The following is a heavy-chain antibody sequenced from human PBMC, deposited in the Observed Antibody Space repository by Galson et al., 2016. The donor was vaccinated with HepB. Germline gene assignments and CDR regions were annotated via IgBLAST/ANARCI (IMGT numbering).Heavy chain of an antibody. CDR1: GYTFTSYG. V-gene: IGHV1-18*01. Sequence: SVKVSCKASGYTFTSYGISWVRQAPGQGLEWMGWISAYNGNTNYAQKFQGRVTMTTDTSTSTAYMELRSLRSDDTAVYYCARAPGYYDSSGYYDTPEIEMDVWGQGTTVTVSS. CDR3: ARAPGYYDSSGYYDTPEIEMDV. J-gene: IGHJ6*02. CDR2: ISAYNGNT. D-gene: IGHD3-22*01.